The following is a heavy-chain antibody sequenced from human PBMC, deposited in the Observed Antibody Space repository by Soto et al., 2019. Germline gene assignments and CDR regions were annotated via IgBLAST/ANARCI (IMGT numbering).Heavy chain of an antibody. D-gene: IGHD6-19*01. Sequence: QVQLQESGPGLVKPSWTLSLTCAVYGGSISSNHWWTWVRQSPVKGLEWIGEIHHIGNTNYNPYLKSRVTIAVDKPKSHFSLKLSSVTAADTAVYYCARNWQWLDHWYFDLWGRGTLVTVSS. V-gene: IGHV4-4*02. CDR1: GGSISSNHW. J-gene: IGHJ2*01. CDR2: IHHIGNT. CDR3: ARNWQWLDHWYFDL.